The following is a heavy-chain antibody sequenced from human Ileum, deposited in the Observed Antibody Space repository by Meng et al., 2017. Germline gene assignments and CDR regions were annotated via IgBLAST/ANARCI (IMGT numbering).Heavy chain of an antibody. CDR2: IKGDGSST. D-gene: IGHD6-6*01. V-gene: IGHV3-74*01. Sequence: EVALCGSWGAFVQPCGSLRLHSAAPGFTCSSYWMHRVRKAPGTGLVWVSRIKGDGSSTDYVDSVKGRFTISRDNAKNTLYLQMNSLRVDDTAVYYCVRLGGSSPVDYWGQGILVTVSS. J-gene: IGHJ4*02. CDR1: GFTCSSYW. CDR3: VRLGGSSPVDY.